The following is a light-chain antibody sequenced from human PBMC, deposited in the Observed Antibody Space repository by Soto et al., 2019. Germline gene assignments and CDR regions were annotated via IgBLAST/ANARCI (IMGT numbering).Light chain of an antibody. J-gene: IGLJ1*01. V-gene: IGLV2-14*01. CDR2: EVT. Sequence: QSVLTQPASVSGSPGQSITISCAGTRSDIGLYNYVSWYHQPPGEAPQLLIYEVTNRPSGVSHRFSGSKAGNTASLTISGLQGEDEGDYYCSSYTSSSTRVFGTGTKVTVL. CDR3: SSYTSSSTRV. CDR1: RSDIGLYNY.